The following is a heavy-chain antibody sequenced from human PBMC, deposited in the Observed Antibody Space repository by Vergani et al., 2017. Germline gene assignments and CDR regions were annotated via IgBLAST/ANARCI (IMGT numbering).Heavy chain of an antibody. CDR2: IRYDGSNK. CDR3: ANWGYYYYGMDV. CDR1: GFTFSSYG. D-gene: IGHD3-16*01. V-gene: IGHV3-30*02. Sequence: QVQLVESGGGVVQPGGSLRLSCAASGFTFSSYGMHWVRQAPGKGLDWVALIRYDGSNKYYADSVKGRFTISRDNSKNTLYLQMNSLRAEDTAVYYCANWGYYYYGMDVWGQGTTVTVSS. J-gene: IGHJ6*02.